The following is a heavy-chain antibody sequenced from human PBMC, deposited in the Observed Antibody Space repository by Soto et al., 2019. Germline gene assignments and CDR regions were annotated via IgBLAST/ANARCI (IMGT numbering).Heavy chain of an antibody. D-gene: IGHD6-25*01. Sequence: QEQLVQSGAEVKKPGASVKVSCKASGYTFTEYYIHWVRQVPGRGLEWMGWISPNSGRTKSAQKFQGWVTMTEATSIATVYMELNGLKSDDTAIYFCARRLGAAGDYFYGLDVWGQGTAVIVSS. CDR2: ISPNSGRT. J-gene: IGHJ6*02. CDR3: ARRLGAAGDYFYGLDV. V-gene: IGHV1-2*04. CDR1: GYTFTEYY.